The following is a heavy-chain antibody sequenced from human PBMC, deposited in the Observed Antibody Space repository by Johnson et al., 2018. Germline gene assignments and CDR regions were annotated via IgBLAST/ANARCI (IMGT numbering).Heavy chain of an antibody. CDR1: GITFSGSA. V-gene: IGHV3-73*01. Sequence: VQLVQSGGGLVQXGGSLKLSCAASGITFSGSAIHWVRQASGKGLEWVGRIRSKANNYATEYAASVTGRFTISRDDSKKTTNLQMNSLKTEDTAVYYCSRHYRGEDYSNLNSYMDVWGKGTTVTVS. CDR2: IRSKANNYAT. CDR3: SRHYRGEDYSNLNSYMDV. D-gene: IGHD4-11*01. J-gene: IGHJ6*03.